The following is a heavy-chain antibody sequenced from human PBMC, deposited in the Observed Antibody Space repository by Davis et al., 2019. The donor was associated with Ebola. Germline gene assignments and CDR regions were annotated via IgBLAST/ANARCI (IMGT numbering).Heavy chain of an antibody. CDR1: GGSISSYY. J-gene: IGHJ4*02. Sequence: MPSETLSLTCTVSGGSISSYYWSWIRQPPGKGLEWIGYIYYSGSTNYNPSLKSRVTISVDTSKNQFSLKLSSVTAADTAVYYCATDTAMVLFDYWGQGTLVTVSS. V-gene: IGHV4-59*01. D-gene: IGHD5-18*01. CDR2: IYYSGST. CDR3: ATDTAMVLFDY.